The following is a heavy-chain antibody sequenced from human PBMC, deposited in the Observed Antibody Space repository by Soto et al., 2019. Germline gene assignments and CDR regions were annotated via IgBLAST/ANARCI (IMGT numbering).Heavy chain of an antibody. J-gene: IGHJ4*02. CDR1: GFTFSSYA. CDR2: ITGSGDTT. CDR3: AKTRGYFDY. D-gene: IGHD2-2*01. V-gene: IGHV3-23*01. Sequence: EVQLLESGGTLVQPGGSLRLSCAASGFTFSSYAMTWVRQAPGKGLEWVSVITGSGDTTDYADSVKGRFTISRDNSKNTLYLQMNSLRAEDTAEYYCAKTRGYFDYWGQGTLVTVSS.